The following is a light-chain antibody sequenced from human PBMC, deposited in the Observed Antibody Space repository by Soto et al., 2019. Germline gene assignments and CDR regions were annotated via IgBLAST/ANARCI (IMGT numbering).Light chain of an antibody. CDR3: QQYGSSPLT. CDR1: QSVSSY. CDR2: DAS. J-gene: IGKJ4*01. V-gene: IGKV3-20*01. Sequence: EIVLTQSPASLSLSPGETATLSCRASQSVSSYLGWYQQKPGQAPSLLIYDASKRATGIPARFSGSGSGTDFTLTISRLEPEDFAVYYCQQYGSSPLTFGGGTKVDI.